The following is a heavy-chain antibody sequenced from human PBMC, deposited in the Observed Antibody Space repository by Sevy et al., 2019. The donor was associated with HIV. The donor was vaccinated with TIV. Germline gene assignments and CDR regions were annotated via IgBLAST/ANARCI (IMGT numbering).Heavy chain of an antibody. D-gene: IGHD2-2*02. V-gene: IGHV4-59*01. J-gene: IGHJ5*02. CDR1: GGSISSYY. CDR3: ARVIGGIVVVPAAIARGWFDP. Sequence: SETLFLTCTVSGGSISSYYWSWIRQPPGKGLEWIGYIYYSGSTNYNPALKSRVTISVDTSKNQFSLKLSSVTAADTAVYYCARVIGGIVVVPAAIARGWFDPWGQGTLVTVSS. CDR2: IYYSGST.